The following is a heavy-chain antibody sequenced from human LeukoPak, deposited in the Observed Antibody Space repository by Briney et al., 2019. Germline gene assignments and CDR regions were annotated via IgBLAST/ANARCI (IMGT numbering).Heavy chain of an antibody. J-gene: IGHJ6*03. CDR2: IYHSGST. D-gene: IGHD3-10*01. Sequence: PSETLSLTCTVSGYSISSGYYWGWIRPPPGKGLEWIGSIYHSGSTYYNPSLKSRVTISVDTSKNQFSLKLSSVTAADTAVYYCARSGYGSGKDYYYYMDVWGKGTTVTISS. CDR3: ARSGYGSGKDYYYYMDV. CDR1: GYSISSGYY. V-gene: IGHV4-38-2*02.